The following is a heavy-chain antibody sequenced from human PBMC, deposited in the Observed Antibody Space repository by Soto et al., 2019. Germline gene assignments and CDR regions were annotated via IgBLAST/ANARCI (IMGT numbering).Heavy chain of an antibody. V-gene: IGHV1-46*01. CDR3: ARAALGEPSFLNYYYYYGMDV. CDR1: GYTFTSYY. J-gene: IGHJ6*02. D-gene: IGHD3-10*01. Sequence: GASVKVSCKASGYTFTSYYMHWVRQAPGQGLEWMGIINPSGGSTSYAQKFQGRVTMTRGTSTSTVYMELSSLRSEDTAVYYCARAALGEPSFLNYYYYYGMDVWGQGTTVTVSS. CDR2: INPSGGST.